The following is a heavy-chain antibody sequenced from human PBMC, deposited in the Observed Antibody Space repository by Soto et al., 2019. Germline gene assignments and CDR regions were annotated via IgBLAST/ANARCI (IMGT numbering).Heavy chain of an antibody. Sequence: TLSLTGTVSGVSISSGGYYWSWIRQHPGKGLEWIGYIYYSGSTYYNPSLKSRVTISVDTSKNQFSLKLSSVTAADTAVYYCARELRFGEDYYGMDVWGQGTTVTVSS. V-gene: IGHV4-31*03. CDR3: ARELRFGEDYYGMDV. J-gene: IGHJ6*02. CDR2: IYYSGST. D-gene: IGHD3-10*01. CDR1: GVSISSGGYY.